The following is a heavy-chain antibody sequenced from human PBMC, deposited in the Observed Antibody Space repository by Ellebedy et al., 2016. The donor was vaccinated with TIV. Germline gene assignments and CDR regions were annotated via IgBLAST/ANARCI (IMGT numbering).Heavy chain of an antibody. CDR1: GFTFSSYA. V-gene: IGHV3-23*01. D-gene: IGHD3-22*01. CDR3: AKDGGGYYDSSGYFDY. J-gene: IGHJ4*02. CDR2: ISGSGGST. Sequence: GGSLRLSCAASGFTFSSYAMSWVRQAPGKGLEWVSAISGSGGSTYYADSVKGRFTISRDNSKNTLYLQMNSLRAKDTAVYYCAKDGGGYYDSSGYFDYWGQGTLVTVSS.